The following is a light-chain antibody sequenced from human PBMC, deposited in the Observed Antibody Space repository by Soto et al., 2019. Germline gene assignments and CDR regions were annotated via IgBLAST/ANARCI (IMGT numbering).Light chain of an antibody. Sequence: QSVLTQPPSASGTPGQRVTISCSGSSSNIGSKPVNWYQQLPGTAPKLLIYINNQRPSGVPDRFSASKSGTSASLAISGLQSEDEADYYCAAWDDSLNGVVFGGGTQLTVL. CDR1: SSNIGSKP. V-gene: IGLV1-44*01. CDR3: AAWDDSLNGVV. CDR2: INN. J-gene: IGLJ2*01.